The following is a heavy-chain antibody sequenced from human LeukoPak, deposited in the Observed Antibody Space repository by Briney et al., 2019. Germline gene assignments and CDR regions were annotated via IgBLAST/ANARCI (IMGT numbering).Heavy chain of an antibody. D-gene: IGHD2-2*01. V-gene: IGHV3-23*01. CDR1: GFTFSSYA. J-gene: IGHJ4*02. CDR3: ARHVAVLPAPRNYYFDY. CDR2: ISGSGGST. Sequence: PGGSLRHSCAASGFTFSSYAMSWVRQAPGKGLEWVSAISGSGGSTYYADSVKGRFTISRDNSKNTLYLQMNSLRAEDTAVYYCARHVAVLPAPRNYYFDYWGQGILVTVSS.